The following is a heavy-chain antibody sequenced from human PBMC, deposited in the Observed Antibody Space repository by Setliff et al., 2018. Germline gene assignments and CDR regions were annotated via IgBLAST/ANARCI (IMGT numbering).Heavy chain of an antibody. V-gene: IGHV3-23*01. CDR2: ITGSGGGT. J-gene: IGHJ4*02. CDR3: AKDTGYYFDY. Sequence: LRLSCAASGFTFSSYAMSWVRQAPGKGLEWVSLITGSGGGTYYADSVKGRLTISRDNSKNTLHLQMNSLRAEDTAVYYCAKDTGYYFDYWGQGALVTVSS. D-gene: IGHD4-4*01. CDR1: GFTFSSYA.